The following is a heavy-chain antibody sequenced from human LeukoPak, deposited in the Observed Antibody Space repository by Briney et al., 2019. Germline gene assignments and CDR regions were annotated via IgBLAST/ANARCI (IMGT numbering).Heavy chain of an antibody. CDR1: GFTFSSYA. V-gene: IGHV3-23*01. D-gene: IGHD1-1*01. Sequence: GGSLRLSCAASGFTFSSYAMSWVRQAPGKGLEWISTINRSGDSTYYADSVRGWFTISRDNSKNMFYLQMNSLRAEDTAVYYCAKGQELDDGVFDSWGQGTLVTVSS. CDR2: INRSGDST. J-gene: IGHJ4*02. CDR3: AKGQELDDGVFDS.